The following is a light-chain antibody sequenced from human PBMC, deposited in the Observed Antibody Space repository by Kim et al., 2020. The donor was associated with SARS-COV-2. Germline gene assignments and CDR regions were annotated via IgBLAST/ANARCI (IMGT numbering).Light chain of an antibody. CDR2: LEGSGSY. CDR1: SRHSSYI. Sequence: QPVLTQSSSASASLGSSVKLTCTLSSRHSSYIIAWHQQQPGKAPRYLMKLEGSGSYNKGSGVPDRFSGSSSGADRYLTISNLQSEDEADYYCETWDSNTLYVFGTGTKVTVL. CDR3: ETWDSNTLYV. J-gene: IGLJ1*01. V-gene: IGLV4-60*03.